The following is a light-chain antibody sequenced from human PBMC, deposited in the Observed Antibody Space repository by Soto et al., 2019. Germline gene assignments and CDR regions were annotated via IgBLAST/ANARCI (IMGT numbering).Light chain of an antibody. CDR3: QQRGNWIT. CDR2: DAS. J-gene: IGKJ4*01. V-gene: IGKV3-11*01. Sequence: EIVLTQSPVILSLSPGETATLSCRASQSIRNYLAWYQQKPGQSPRLLIYDASNRATGIPTRFSGSGTGTACTLTISSLEPEDFAGYYCQQRGNWITFGGGTKVEV. CDR1: QSIRNY.